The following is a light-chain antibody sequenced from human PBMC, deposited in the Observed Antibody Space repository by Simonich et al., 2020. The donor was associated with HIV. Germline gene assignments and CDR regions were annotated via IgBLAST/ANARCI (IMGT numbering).Light chain of an antibody. J-gene: IGKJ4*01. Sequence: EIVLTQSPATLSLSPGERATLSCRASQSVSSYLAWYQQKPGQAPRLLIYDASNRATDIPARFSGSGSGTEFTLTISSLQSEDFAVYYCQQYNDLPLLAFGGGTKVEIK. CDR3: QQYNDLPLLA. CDR1: QSVSSY. CDR2: DAS. V-gene: IGKV3-15*01.